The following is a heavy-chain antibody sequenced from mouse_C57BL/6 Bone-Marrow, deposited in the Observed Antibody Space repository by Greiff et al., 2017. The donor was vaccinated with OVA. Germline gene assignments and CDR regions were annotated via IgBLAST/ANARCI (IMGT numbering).Heavy chain of an antibody. V-gene: IGHV1-19*01. CDR3: AIGQLRLPDYYAMDY. CDR2: INPYNGGT. D-gene: IGHD3-2*02. Sequence: EVQLQQSGPVLVKPGASVKMSCKASGYTFTDYYMNWVKQSHGKSLEWIGVINPYNGGTSYNQKFKGKATLTVDKSSSTAYMELNSLTSEDSAVYYCAIGQLRLPDYYAMDYWGQGTSVTVSS. CDR1: GYTFTDYY. J-gene: IGHJ4*01.